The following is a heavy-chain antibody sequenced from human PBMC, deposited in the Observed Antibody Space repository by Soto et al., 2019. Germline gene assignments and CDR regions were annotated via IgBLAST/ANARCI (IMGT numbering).Heavy chain of an antibody. CDR1: GFTVSSNY. Sequence: GGSLRLSCAASGFTVSSNYMSWVRQAPGKGLEWVSVIYSGGSTYYADSVKGRFTISRDNSKNTLYLQMNSLRAEGTAVYYCARVGGYSYGKGDYFDYWGQGTLVTVSS. CDR3: ARVGGYSYGKGDYFDY. D-gene: IGHD5-18*01. V-gene: IGHV3-53*01. CDR2: IYSGGST. J-gene: IGHJ4*02.